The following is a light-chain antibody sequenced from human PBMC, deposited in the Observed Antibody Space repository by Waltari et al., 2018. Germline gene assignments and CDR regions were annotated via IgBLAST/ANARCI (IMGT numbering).Light chain of an antibody. V-gene: IGKV3-11*01. CDR2: DVS. CDR1: QSITNY. CDR3: QQYSRWGGVT. Sequence: IVLTQSPATLSLSPGERATLSCWTTQSITNYLAWYQQKPGQAPRLLIYDVSNRATGIPARFSGSGSGTDFTLTISSLEPEDFAVYYCQQYSRWGGVTFGPGTKVEI. J-gene: IGKJ3*01.